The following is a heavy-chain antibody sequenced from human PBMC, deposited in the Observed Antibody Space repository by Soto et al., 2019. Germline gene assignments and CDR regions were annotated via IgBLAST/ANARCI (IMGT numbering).Heavy chain of an antibody. V-gene: IGHV1-8*01. Sequence: GASVKVSCKASGYTFTSHDLIWVRQAPGQGLEWMGWMNLKSGTAGSTQKFQGRLTMTRNISISTAYMELSSLRSEDTAVYYCAREDGDYCYSEYWGQGTLVTVSS. CDR3: AREDGDYCYSEY. D-gene: IGHD4-17*01. CDR2: MNLKSGTA. CDR1: GYTFTSHD. J-gene: IGHJ4*02.